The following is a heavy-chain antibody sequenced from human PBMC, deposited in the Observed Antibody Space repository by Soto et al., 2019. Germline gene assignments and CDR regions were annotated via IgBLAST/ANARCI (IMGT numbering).Heavy chain of an antibody. V-gene: IGHV1-69*01. CDR1: GGTFSSYA. J-gene: IGHJ6*02. D-gene: IGHD1-26*01. CDR2: IIPIFGTA. CDR3: ASCSFILRRYYYGMDV. Sequence: QVQLVQSGAEVKKPGSSVKVSCKASGGTFSSYAISWVRQAPGQGLEWMGGIIPIFGTANYAQKFQGRVTSTADESTRTAYMELSSLRYEDTAVYYCASCSFILRRYYYGMDVWGQGTTVTVSS.